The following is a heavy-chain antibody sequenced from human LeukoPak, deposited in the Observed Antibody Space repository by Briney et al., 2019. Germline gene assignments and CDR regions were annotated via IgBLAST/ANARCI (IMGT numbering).Heavy chain of an antibody. D-gene: IGHD3-22*01. CDR2: ISSSSSYI. CDR3: ARDKRDYYDSSGYFFYYYYGMDV. J-gene: IGHJ6*02. CDR1: GFTFSSYS. Sequence: GGSLRLSCAASGFTFSSYSMSWVRQAPGKGLEWVSSISSSSSYIYYADSVTGRFTISRDNAQNSLYLQMNSLRAEATAVYYCARDKRDYYDSSGYFFYYYYGMDVWGQGTTVTVSS. V-gene: IGHV3-21*01.